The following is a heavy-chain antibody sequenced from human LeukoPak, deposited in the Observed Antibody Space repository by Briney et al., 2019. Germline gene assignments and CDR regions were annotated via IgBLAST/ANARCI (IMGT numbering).Heavy chain of an antibody. J-gene: IGHJ4*02. Sequence: SETLSLTCTVPGGSISSYYWSWIRQPAGKGLEWIGRIYASGSTNYNPSLKSRVTMSVDTSKNQFSLKLSSVPAAETAVYYCARDRFGGEEYFAYWGQGTLVTVSS. CDR1: GGSISSYY. CDR2: IYASGST. V-gene: IGHV4-4*07. D-gene: IGHD2-21*01. CDR3: ARDRFGGEEYFAY.